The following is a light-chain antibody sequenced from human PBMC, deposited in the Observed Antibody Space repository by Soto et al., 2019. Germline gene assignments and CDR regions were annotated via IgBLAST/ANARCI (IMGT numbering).Light chain of an antibody. Sequence: AIQLTQSPSSLSASVGDRVTITCRASRGIAKDLGWYQQKPGQAPKLLIFGATLLQSGVPSRFSGSGSGTDFTLTISSLQPEDFATYYCLQNYYSFRTFGQGTKVEIK. CDR2: GAT. V-gene: IGKV1-6*01. CDR1: RGIAKD. J-gene: IGKJ1*01. CDR3: LQNYYSFRT.